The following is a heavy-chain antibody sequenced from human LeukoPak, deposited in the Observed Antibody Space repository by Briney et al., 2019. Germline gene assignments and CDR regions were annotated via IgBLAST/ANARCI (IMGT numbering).Heavy chain of an antibody. CDR2: IISTTGSA. Sequence: PSESLSLTCTVSGISINPYYWTWIRQPAGKGLEWIGRIISTTGSANYNPSLKSRVTMSVDTSKNQFSLELTSVTAADTAVYYCMKDGPSWGLLWGLGTLVTVSS. CDR1: GISINPYY. J-gene: IGHJ4*02. V-gene: IGHV4-4*07. D-gene: IGHD3-16*01. CDR3: MKDGPSWGLL.